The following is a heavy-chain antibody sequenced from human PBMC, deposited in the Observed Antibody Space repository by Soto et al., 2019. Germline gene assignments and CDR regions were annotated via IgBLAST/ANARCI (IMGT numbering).Heavy chain of an antibody. Sequence: ASVKVSCKASGFTFTSSAMQWVRQARGQRLEGIGWIVVGSGNTNYAQKFQERVTINRDMSTSTTYMELSSLRSEDTAVYYCAAPNMTTVTTNYYYGMDVWGQGTTVTVSS. D-gene: IGHD4-17*01. CDR1: GFTFTSSA. CDR2: IVVGSGNT. J-gene: IGHJ6*02. V-gene: IGHV1-58*02. CDR3: AAPNMTTVTTNYYYGMDV.